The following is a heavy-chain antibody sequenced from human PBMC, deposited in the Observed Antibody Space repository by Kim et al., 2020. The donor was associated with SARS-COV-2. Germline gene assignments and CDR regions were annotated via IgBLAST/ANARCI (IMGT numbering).Heavy chain of an antibody. V-gene: IGHV1-2*02. D-gene: IGHD5-18*01. J-gene: IGHJ4*02. CDR3: ARLPDGSYTYAFSDY. Sequence: ASVKVSCKPSGYTFTGYYLHWVRQAPGQGFEWMGWINPNSGGTNYAQKFQGRITMTRDTSITTVYMELNRLRSDDTAVYYCARLPDGSYTYAFSDYWGQGTLVTVSS. CDR1: GYTFTGYY. CDR2: INPNSGGT.